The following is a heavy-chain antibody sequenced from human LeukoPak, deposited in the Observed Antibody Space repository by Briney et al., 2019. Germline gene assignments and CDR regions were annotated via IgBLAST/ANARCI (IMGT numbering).Heavy chain of an antibody. D-gene: IGHD1-26*01. J-gene: IGHJ4*02. Sequence: GRSLRVSCAASGFTFSSYGMHWVRQARGKGLEWVAVIWYDGSNKYYADSVKGRFTISRDNSKNTLYLQMNSLRAEDTAVYYCARDLGGSSAFDYWGQGTLVTVSS. V-gene: IGHV3-33*01. CDR2: IWYDGSNK. CDR1: GFTFSSYG. CDR3: ARDLGGSSAFDY.